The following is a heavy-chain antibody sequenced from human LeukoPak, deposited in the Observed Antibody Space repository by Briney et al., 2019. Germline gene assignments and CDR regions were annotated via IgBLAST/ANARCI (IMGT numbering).Heavy chain of an antibody. J-gene: IGHJ3*02. CDR2: IYYSGST. CDR3: ARVGPIAVAGRGNAFDI. CDR1: GGSISSYY. V-gene: IGHV4-59*01. Sequence: SETLSLTCTVSGGSISSYYWSWIRQPPGKGLEWIGYIYYSGSTNYNPSLKSRVTISVDTSKNQFSLKLSSVTAADTAVYYCARVGPIAVAGRGNAFDIWGQGTMVTVSS. D-gene: IGHD6-19*01.